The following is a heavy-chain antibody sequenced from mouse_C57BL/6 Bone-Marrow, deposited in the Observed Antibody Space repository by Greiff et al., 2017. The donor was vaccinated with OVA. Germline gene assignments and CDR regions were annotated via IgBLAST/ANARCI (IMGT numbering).Heavy chain of an antibody. CDR3: TRTAQATGNYFDY. CDR2: IYPGNSDT. Sequence: EVKLVESGTVLARPGASVKMSCKTSGYTFTSYWMHWVKQRPGQGLEWIGAIYPGNSDTSYNQKFKGKAKLTAVTSASTAYMELSSLTNEDSAVYYCTRTAQATGNYFDYWGQGTTLTVSS. D-gene: IGHD3-2*02. CDR1: GYTFTSYW. J-gene: IGHJ2*01. V-gene: IGHV1-5*01.